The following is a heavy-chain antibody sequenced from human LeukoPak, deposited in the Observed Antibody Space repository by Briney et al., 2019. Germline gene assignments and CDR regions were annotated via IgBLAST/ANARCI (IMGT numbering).Heavy chain of an antibody. D-gene: IGHD6-19*01. V-gene: IGHV3-33*06. Sequence: GGSLRLSCAASGFTFSSYSMNWVRQAPGKGLEWVAIIWYDGSNKYYADSVKGRFTISRDNSKNTLYLQMNSQRAEDTAVYYCAKDPYSSGWRGAFDIWGQGTMVTVSS. CDR3: AKDPYSSGWRGAFDI. J-gene: IGHJ3*02. CDR2: IWYDGSNK. CDR1: GFTFSSYS.